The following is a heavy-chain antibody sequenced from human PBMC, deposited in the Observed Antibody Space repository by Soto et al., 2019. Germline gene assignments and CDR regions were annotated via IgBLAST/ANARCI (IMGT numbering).Heavy chain of an antibody. CDR3: ARESAGKTLYGMDV. J-gene: IGHJ6*02. Sequence: QVQLVQSGAEVKKPGASVKVSCETSGYTFPVSYTHWLRQAPGQGLEWMGWINPNSGDTNYAHKFEGRVTMTRDSSAGTAYMELSGLRSDDTAVYFCARESAGKTLYGMDVWGQGTTVTVS. V-gene: IGHV1-2*02. CDR1: GYTFPVSY. D-gene: IGHD1-1*01. CDR2: INPNSGDT.